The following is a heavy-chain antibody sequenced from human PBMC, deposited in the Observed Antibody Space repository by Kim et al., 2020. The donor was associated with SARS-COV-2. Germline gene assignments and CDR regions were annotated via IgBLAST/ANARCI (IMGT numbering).Heavy chain of an antibody. CDR3: ARQRSRITIFGVVINDAFDI. V-gene: IGHV4-39*01. Sequence: SETLSRTCTVSGGSISSSSYYWGWIRQPPGKGLEWIGSIYYSGSTYYNPSLKSRVTISVDTSKNQFSLKLSSVTAADTAVYYCARQRSRITIFGVVINDAFDIWGQGTMVTVSS. D-gene: IGHD3-3*01. CDR2: IYYSGST. CDR1: GGSISSSSYY. J-gene: IGHJ3*02.